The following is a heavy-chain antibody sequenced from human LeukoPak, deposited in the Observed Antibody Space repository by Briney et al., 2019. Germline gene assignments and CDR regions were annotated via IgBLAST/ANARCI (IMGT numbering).Heavy chain of an antibody. CDR3: ARSRLADSGYDEFDY. CDR2: ISYDGSNK. Sequence: GGSLRLSCAASGFTFSSYAVHWVRQAPGKGLEWVAVISYDGSNKYYADSVKGRFTISRDNSKNTLYLQMNSLRAEDTAVYYCARSRLADSGYDEFDYWGQGTLATVSS. V-gene: IGHV3-30*04. CDR1: GFTFSSYA. D-gene: IGHD5-12*01. J-gene: IGHJ4*02.